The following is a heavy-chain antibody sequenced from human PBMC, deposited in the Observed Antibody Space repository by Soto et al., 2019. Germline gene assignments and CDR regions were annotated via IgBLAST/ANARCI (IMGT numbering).Heavy chain of an antibody. Sequence: SETLSLTCTVSGGSISSGDYYWSWIRQPPGKGLEWIGYIYYSGSTYYNPSLKSRVTISVDTSKNQFSLKLSSVTAADPSVYSCASRGYSNYFGYWGQGTLVAVSS. V-gene: IGHV4-30-4*01. CDR2: IYYSGST. CDR3: ASRGYSNYFGY. J-gene: IGHJ4*02. CDR1: GGSISSGDYY. D-gene: IGHD4-4*01.